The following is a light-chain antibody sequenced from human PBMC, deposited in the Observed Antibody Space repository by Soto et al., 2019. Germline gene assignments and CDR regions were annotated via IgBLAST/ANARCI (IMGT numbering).Light chain of an antibody. CDR3: QQRYSWPPLT. CDR1: QSVFSY. CDR2: DTS. J-gene: IGKJ4*01. Sequence: EVVLTQSPATPSLSPGERATLSCRASQSVFSYLAWYQQKPGRPPRLLIYDTSIRATGIPARFSGSGSGTDFTLTISSLEPEDFAVYYCQQRYSWPPLTFGGGTTVEI. V-gene: IGKV3-11*01.